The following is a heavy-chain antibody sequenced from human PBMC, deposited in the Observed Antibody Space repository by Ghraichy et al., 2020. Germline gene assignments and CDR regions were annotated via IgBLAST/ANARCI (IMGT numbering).Heavy chain of an antibody. CDR1: GGSISSYY. CDR2: IYTSGST. D-gene: IGHD2-2*01. Sequence: ETLSLTCTVSGGSISSYYWSWIRQPAGKGLEWIGRIYTSGSTNYNPSLKSRVTMSVDTSKNQFSLKLSSVTAADTAVYYCARDIVVVPAERGAFDIWGQGTMVTVSS. J-gene: IGHJ3*02. CDR3: ARDIVVVPAERGAFDI. V-gene: IGHV4-4*07.